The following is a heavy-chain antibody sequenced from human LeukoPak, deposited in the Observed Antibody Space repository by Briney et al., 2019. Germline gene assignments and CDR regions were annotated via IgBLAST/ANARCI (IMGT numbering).Heavy chain of an antibody. J-gene: IGHJ4*02. CDR2: INTDGSST. V-gene: IGHV3-74*01. CDR1: GFTFSSYW. CDR3: ARDWSWDAHDY. D-gene: IGHD1-26*01. Sequence: PGGSLRLSCAASGFTFSSYWMHWVRQAPGKGLVWVSRINTDGSSTNYADSVKGRFSTSRDNAKNSLYLQMNSLRNEDTALYYCARDWSWDAHDYWGRGTLITVSS.